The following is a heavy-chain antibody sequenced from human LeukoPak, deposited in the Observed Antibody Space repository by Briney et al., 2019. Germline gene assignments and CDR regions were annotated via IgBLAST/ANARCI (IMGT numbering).Heavy chain of an antibody. CDR3: ARGGGQQLVRFHTNNWFDP. CDR2: ISAYNGNT. CDR1: GYTFTSYG. J-gene: IGHJ5*02. Sequence: GASVKVSCKASGYTFTSYGISWVRQAPGQGLEWMGWISAYNGNTNYAQKLQGRVTMTTDTSTSTAYMELRSLRSDDTAVYYCARGGGQQLVRFHTNNWFDPWGQGTLVTVSS. V-gene: IGHV1-18*01. D-gene: IGHD6-13*01.